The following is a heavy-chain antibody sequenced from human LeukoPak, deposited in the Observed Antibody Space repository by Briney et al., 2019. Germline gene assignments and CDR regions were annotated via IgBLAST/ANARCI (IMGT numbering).Heavy chain of an antibody. Sequence: PGGSLRLSCAASGFTFSGYAMHWVRQAPGKGLEWVAVISYDGSNKYYADSVKGRFTISRDNSKNTLYLQMNTLRPEDTAVYYCARERQNKDFWSGGDYWGQGTLVTVSS. J-gene: IGHJ4*02. CDR1: GFTFSGYA. CDR2: ISYDGSNK. D-gene: IGHD3-3*01. CDR3: ARERQNKDFWSGGDY. V-gene: IGHV3-30-3*01.